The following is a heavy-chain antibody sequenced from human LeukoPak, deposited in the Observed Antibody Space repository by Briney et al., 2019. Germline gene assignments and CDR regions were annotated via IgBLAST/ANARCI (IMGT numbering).Heavy chain of an antibody. CDR2: INAGNGNT. Sequence: ASVKVSCKASGYTFTSYAMHWVRQAPGQRLERMGWINAGNGNTKYSQEFQGRVTITRDTSASTAYMELSSLRSEDTAVYYCARGRIWPGRAFDIWGQGTMVTVSS. D-gene: IGHD2-15*01. J-gene: IGHJ3*02. V-gene: IGHV1-3*03. CDR3: ARGRIWPGRAFDI. CDR1: GYTFTSYA.